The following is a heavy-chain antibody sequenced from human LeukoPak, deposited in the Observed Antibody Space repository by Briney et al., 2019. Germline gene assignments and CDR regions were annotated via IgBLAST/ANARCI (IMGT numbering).Heavy chain of an antibody. Sequence: GSLRLSCAAAGFTFSSYAMSWVRQAPGKGLEWVSGISGSGGSTYYADSVKGRFTISRDNAKNSLYLQMNSLRAEDTAVYYCARDRDYGDYVDYWGQGTLVTVSS. D-gene: IGHD4-17*01. J-gene: IGHJ4*02. CDR3: ARDRDYGDYVDY. CDR1: GFTFSSYA. V-gene: IGHV3-23*01. CDR2: ISGSGGST.